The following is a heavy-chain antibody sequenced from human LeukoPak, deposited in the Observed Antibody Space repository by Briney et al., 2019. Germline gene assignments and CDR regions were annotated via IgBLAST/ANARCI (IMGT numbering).Heavy chain of an antibody. Sequence: SVKVSCKASGGTFSSYAISWVRQAPGQGLEWMGGIIPIFGTANYAQKFQGRVTITADESTSTAYMELSSLRSEDTAVYYCARDSKPNPNYYDSSGYYLLGAFDIWGQGTMVTVSS. CDR3: ARDSKPNPNYYDSSGYYLLGAFDI. CDR1: GGTFSSYA. D-gene: IGHD3-22*01. CDR2: IIPIFGTA. J-gene: IGHJ3*02. V-gene: IGHV1-69*13.